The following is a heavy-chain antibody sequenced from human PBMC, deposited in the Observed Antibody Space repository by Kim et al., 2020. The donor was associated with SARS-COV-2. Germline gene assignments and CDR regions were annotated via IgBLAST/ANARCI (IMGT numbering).Heavy chain of an antibody. Sequence: ASVKVSCKVSGYTLTELSMHWVRQAPGKGLEWMGGFDPEDGETIYAQKFQGRVTMTEDTSTDTAYMELSSLRSEDTAVYYCATTSVGYCGGDCYYKNWGQGTLVTVSS. CDR3: ATTSVGYCGGDCYYKN. D-gene: IGHD2-21*02. J-gene: IGHJ4*02. V-gene: IGHV1-24*01. CDR2: FDPEDGET. CDR1: GYTLTELS.